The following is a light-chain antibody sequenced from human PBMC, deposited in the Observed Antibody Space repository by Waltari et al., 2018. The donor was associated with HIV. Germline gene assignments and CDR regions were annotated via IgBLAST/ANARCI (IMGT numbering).Light chain of an antibody. CDR3: QQSFSTAVT. V-gene: IGKV1-39*01. CDR2: AAS. CDR1: QSMSGD. Sequence: DIQMTQSPSSLSASVGDRVTITCRSSQSMSGDLNWYQQKPGKAPTLLVFAASSLQSGVPSRVSGSGSGTGFTRTISGLQPEDFASYYCQQSFSTAVTFGPGTKGDVK. J-gene: IGKJ3*01.